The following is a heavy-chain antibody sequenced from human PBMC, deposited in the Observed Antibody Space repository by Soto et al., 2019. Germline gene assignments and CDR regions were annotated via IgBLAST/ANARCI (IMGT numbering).Heavy chain of an antibody. Sequence: EVQLVESGGVVVQPGGSLRLSCAASGFTFDDYCMHWVRHAPGKGLEWVSLISWDGSSTYYADSVKGRFTISRDNSKKSLYLQMNSLRTEEAALYYCAKAIAARGWCCLDYWGQGTLVTVSS. CDR3: AKAIAARGWCCLDY. CDR1: GFTFDDYC. J-gene: IGHJ4*02. CDR2: ISWDGSST. V-gene: IGHV3-43*01. D-gene: IGHD6-19*01.